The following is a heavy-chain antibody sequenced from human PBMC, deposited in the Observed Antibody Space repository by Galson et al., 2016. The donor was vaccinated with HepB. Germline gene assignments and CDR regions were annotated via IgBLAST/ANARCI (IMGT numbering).Heavy chain of an antibody. CDR3: AREGRDYFDY. CDR1: GFAFSDYY. J-gene: IGHJ4*02. CDR2: FSSNNNII. Sequence: SLRLSCAASGFAFSDYYMNWIRQAPGKGLEWVAFFSSNNNIIKYVDSVKGRFTISRDNAKKELHLQMNSLRAEDTAVYYCAREGRDYFDYWGLGTLVTVSS. V-gene: IGHV3-11*04.